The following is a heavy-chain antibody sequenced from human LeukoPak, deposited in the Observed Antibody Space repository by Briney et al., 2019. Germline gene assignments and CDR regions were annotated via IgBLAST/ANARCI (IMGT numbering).Heavy chain of an antibody. Sequence: ASVKVSCKASGGTFSSYAISWVRQAPGQGLEWMGGVIPIFGTTSYAQKFQGRVTITADESTSTAYMELRSLRSEDTAIYYCARELTRRYCSSISCYRDAFDMWGQGTMVTVSP. V-gene: IGHV1-69*13. D-gene: IGHD2-2*02. CDR1: GGTFSSYA. CDR2: VIPIFGTT. CDR3: ARELTRRYCSSISCYRDAFDM. J-gene: IGHJ3*02.